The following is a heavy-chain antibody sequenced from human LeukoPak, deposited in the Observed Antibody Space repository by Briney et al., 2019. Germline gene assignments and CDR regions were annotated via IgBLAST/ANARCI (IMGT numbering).Heavy chain of an antibody. Sequence: PSETLSLTCTVSDGSISSYYWSWIRQPPGKGLEWIGYIYYSGSTNYNPSLKSRVTISVDTSKNQFSLKLSSVTAADTAVYYCARGYYDILTGYYGVFDYWGQGTLVTVSS. J-gene: IGHJ4*02. V-gene: IGHV4-59*01. CDR2: IYYSGST. D-gene: IGHD3-9*01. CDR1: DGSISSYY. CDR3: ARGYYDILTGYYGVFDY.